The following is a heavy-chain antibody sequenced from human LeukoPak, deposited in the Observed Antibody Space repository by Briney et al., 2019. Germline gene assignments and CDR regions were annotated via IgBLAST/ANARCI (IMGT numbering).Heavy chain of an antibody. CDR2: ISGSGGST. J-gene: IGHJ6*03. CDR3: ARAGYRYYYYYMDV. V-gene: IGHV3-23*01. CDR1: GFTFSSYA. D-gene: IGHD3-16*02. Sequence: GGSLRLSCAASGFTFSSYAMSWVRQAPGKGLEWVSAISGSGGSTYYADSVKGRFTISRDNSKNTLYLQMNSLRAEDTAVYYCARAGYRYYYYYMDVWGKGTTVTISS.